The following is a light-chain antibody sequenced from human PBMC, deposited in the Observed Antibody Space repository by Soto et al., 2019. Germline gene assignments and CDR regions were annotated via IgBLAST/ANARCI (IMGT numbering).Light chain of an antibody. CDR1: QGIRSD. V-gene: IGKV1-9*01. CDR2: AAS. Sequence: IQLTRSQYSLSASVVDRFTITCMASQGIRSDLAWYQQKPGKAPNLLIYAASHLRSGVPSRFSGSGSGTEFTLTISSLQPEDFASYYCQKLNSYPLTCGGGNKGDIK. J-gene: IGKJ4*01. CDR3: QKLNSYPLT.